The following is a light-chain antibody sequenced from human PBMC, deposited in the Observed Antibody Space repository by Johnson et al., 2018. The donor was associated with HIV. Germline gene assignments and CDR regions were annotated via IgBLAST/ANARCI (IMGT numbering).Light chain of an antibody. CDR3: GTWDSSLRSVV. Sequence: QSVLTQPPSVSAAPGQKVTISCSGSSSDMGNYAVSWYQQLPGTAPKLLTYENNKRPSGIPDRSSGSQSGTSATLCITGLHTRDAAEYYSGTWDSSLRSVVFGTRTTVTVL. CDR1: SSDMGNYA. V-gene: IGLV1-51*02. CDR2: ENN. J-gene: IGLJ1*01.